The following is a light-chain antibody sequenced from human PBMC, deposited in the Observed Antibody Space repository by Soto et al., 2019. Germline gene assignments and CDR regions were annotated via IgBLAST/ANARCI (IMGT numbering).Light chain of an antibody. V-gene: IGKV1-6*01. Sequence: MSQFPSSLSASVGDRVTITFRASQGIRTDLGWYQQKPGKAPKLLIYSASSLQSGVPSRFTGTASGTDFTLTISSLQPEDFATYYCLQDFNYPWTFGQGSQVDIK. CDR1: QGIRTD. J-gene: IGKJ1*01. CDR2: SAS. CDR3: LQDFNYPWT.